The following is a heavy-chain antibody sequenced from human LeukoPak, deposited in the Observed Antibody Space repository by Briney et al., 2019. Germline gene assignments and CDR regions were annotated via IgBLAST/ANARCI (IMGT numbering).Heavy chain of an antibody. CDR2: MHYSGST. CDR3: ARVNKIWEYFDY. Sequence: SETLSLTRPVSGGSISSYYWSWIRQPPGKGREWIGYMHYSGSTNYNPSLKSRVTISLDTSKNQFSLKLSSVTAADTAVYYCARVNKIWEYFDYWGRGTLVTVSS. V-gene: IGHV4-59*01. CDR1: GGSISSYY. D-gene: IGHD1-26*01. J-gene: IGHJ4*02.